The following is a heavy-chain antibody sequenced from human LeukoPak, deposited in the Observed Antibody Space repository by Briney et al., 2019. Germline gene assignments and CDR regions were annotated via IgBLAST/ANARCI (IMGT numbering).Heavy chain of an antibody. D-gene: IGHD3-22*01. CDR2: IWYDGSNK. CDR3: VPGGVIDFDY. V-gene: IGHV3-33*01. J-gene: IGHJ4*02. CDR1: GFTFSSYG. Sequence: PGGSLRLSCAASGFTFSSYGMHWVRQAPGNGLEWVAVIWYDGSNKYYADSVKGRFTISRDNSKNTLYLQMNSLRAEDTAVYYCVPGGVIDFDYWGQGTLVTVSS.